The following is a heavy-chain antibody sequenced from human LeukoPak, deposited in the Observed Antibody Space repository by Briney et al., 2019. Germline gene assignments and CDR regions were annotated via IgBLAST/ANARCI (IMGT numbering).Heavy chain of an antibody. CDR2: ISDTVRDT. J-gene: IGHJ4*02. CDR1: GFTFSAYG. Sequence: PGESLRLSCAASGFTFSAYGMSWVRQAPGKGLEWVSHISDTVRDTWYRNSVKGRFIISRDNSRYTVYLQMSSLRPEDTALYFCAKDNYGGIFASWGQGTLVTVSS. D-gene: IGHD4-17*01. V-gene: IGHV3-23*01. CDR3: AKDNYGGIFAS.